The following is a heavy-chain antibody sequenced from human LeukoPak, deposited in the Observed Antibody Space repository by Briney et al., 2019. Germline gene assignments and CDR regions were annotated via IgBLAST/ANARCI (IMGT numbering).Heavy chain of an antibody. CDR2: ISATGDST. D-gene: IGHD2-2*01. J-gene: IGHJ2*01. CDR1: GFTFSVYA. V-gene: IGHV3-23*01. Sequence: GGSLRLSCAASGFTFSVYAMSWVRQAPGKGLEWVPAISATGDSTYYADSVKGRFTISRDNSKNTLYLQMSSLRAEDTAVYYCASAYCVSTSCIYWYFDLWGRGTLVTVSS. CDR3: ASAYCVSTSCIYWYFDL.